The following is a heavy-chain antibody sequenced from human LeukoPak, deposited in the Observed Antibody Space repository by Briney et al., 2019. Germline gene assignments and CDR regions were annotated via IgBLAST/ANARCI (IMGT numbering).Heavy chain of an antibody. Sequence: SETLSLTCTVPGGSIRSSDYFWGWIRQPPGQGLEWIGSIYYNGNTYDNPSLKSRVTVSVSTSKNQFSLNLKSVTAADTAVYYCARVRGSRGYGADFDFWGQGTLVTVSS. CDR2: IYYNGNT. CDR3: ARVRGSRGYGADFDF. D-gene: IGHD3-22*01. CDR1: GGSIRSSDYF. V-gene: IGHV4-39*07. J-gene: IGHJ4*02.